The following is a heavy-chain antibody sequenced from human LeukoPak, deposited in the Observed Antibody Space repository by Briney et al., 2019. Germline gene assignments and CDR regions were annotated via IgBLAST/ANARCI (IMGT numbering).Heavy chain of an antibody. D-gene: IGHD3-3*01. J-gene: IGHJ5*02. Sequence: PSQTLSLTXTVSGGSISSGSYYWSWIRQPAGKGLEWIGRIYTSGSTNYNPSLKTRVTISVDTSKNQFSLKLSSVTAADTAVYYCARDFLEPPDFWSGYYKNWFDPWGRGTLVTVSS. CDR1: GGSISSGSYY. CDR2: IYTSGST. V-gene: IGHV4-61*02. CDR3: ARDFLEPPDFWSGYYKNWFDP.